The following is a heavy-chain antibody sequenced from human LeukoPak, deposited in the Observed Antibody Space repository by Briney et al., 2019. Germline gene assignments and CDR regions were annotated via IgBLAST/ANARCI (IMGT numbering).Heavy chain of an antibody. V-gene: IGHV1-46*01. CDR3: ARGSPPGVTRPDYFDY. Sequence: GLEWMXXXNPSGGSTSYAQKFQGRVTMTRDTSTSTVYMELSSLRSEDTAVYYCARGSPPGVTRPDYFDYWGQGTLVTVSS. J-gene: IGHJ4*02. CDR2: XNPSGGST. D-gene: IGHD5-18*01.